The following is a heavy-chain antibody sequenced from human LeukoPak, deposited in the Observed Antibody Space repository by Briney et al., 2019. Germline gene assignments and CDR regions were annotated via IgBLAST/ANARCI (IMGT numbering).Heavy chain of an antibody. CDR3: ARVLVTIFGVVKDAFDI. D-gene: IGHD3-3*01. CDR1: GYTFTGYY. Sequence: ASVKVSCKASGYTFTGYYMHWVRQAPGQGLEWMGWINPNSGGTNYAQKFQGRVTMTRDTPISTAYMELSRLRSDDTAVYYCARVLVTIFGVVKDAFDIWGQGTMVTVSS. CDR2: INPNSGGT. J-gene: IGHJ3*02. V-gene: IGHV1-2*02.